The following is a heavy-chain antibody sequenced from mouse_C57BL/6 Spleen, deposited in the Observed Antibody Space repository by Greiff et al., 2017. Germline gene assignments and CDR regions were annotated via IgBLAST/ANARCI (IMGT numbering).Heavy chain of an antibody. D-gene: IGHD2-3*01. V-gene: IGHV1-72*01. J-gene: IGHJ3*01. CDR3: ARDGGHYDGYWFAY. CDR1: GYTFTSYW. Sequence: QVQLQQPGAELVKPGASVKLSCKASGYTFTSYWMHWVKQRPGRGLEWIGRIDPNSGGTKYNERFKSKATLTVDKPSSTAYMQLSSLTSEDSSVYECARDGGHYDGYWFAYWGQGTLVTVSA. CDR2: IDPNSGGT.